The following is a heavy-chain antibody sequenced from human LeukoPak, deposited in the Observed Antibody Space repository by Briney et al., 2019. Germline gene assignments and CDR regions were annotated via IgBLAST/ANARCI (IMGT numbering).Heavy chain of an antibody. Sequence: PGGSLGLSCTASGFTFGDYAMSWVRQAPGKGLEWVGFIRSKAYGGTTEYAASVKGRFTTSRDDSKSIAYLQMNSLKTEDTAVYYCTRVYDYVWGSYRPRREYYFDYWGQGTLVTVSS. J-gene: IGHJ4*02. D-gene: IGHD3-16*02. V-gene: IGHV3-49*04. CDR2: IRSKAYGGTT. CDR1: GFTFGDYA. CDR3: TRVYDYVWGSYRPRREYYFDY.